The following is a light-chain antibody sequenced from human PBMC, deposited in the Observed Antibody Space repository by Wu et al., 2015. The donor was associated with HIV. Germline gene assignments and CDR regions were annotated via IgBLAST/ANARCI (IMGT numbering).Light chain of an antibody. CDR3: QQLSNFPFT. CDR1: QGISTY. Sequence: DIQLTQSPSFLSASIGDRVTITCRASQGISTYLVWYQQKPGKAPKLLIYAASTLQSGVPSRFSGSVSGTEFTLTVGSLQSDDFATYYCQQLSNFPFTFGPGTKVDFK. CDR2: AAS. J-gene: IGKJ3*01. V-gene: IGKV1-9*01.